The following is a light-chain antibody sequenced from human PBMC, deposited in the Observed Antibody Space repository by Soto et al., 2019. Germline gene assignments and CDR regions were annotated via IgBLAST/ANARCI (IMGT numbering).Light chain of an antibody. Sequence: EIVLTQSPATLSLSPGERATLACRATQSVDNYLAWYQHKPGQAPRLLIYEAIIRATGIPARFSGSGSGTDFTLTISRLEPEDFAVYYCHQYGRSPWTLGQGTKVDIK. CDR2: EAI. CDR1: QSVDNY. J-gene: IGKJ1*01. CDR3: HQYGRSPWT. V-gene: IGKV3-20*01.